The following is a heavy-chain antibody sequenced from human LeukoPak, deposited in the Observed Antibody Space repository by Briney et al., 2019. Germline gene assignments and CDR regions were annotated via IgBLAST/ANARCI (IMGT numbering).Heavy chain of an antibody. CDR1: GFTFGDYS. Sequence: GGSLRLSCTASGFTFGDYSMNWVRQAPGKGLEWVGFIRSKAYGGTTEYAASVKGRFSISRDDSKSIAYLQMNSLKTEDTAVYYCTRGRRATHDYWGQGTLVTVSS. D-gene: IGHD1-26*01. J-gene: IGHJ4*02. CDR3: TRGRRATHDY. V-gene: IGHV3-49*04. CDR2: IRSKAYGGTT.